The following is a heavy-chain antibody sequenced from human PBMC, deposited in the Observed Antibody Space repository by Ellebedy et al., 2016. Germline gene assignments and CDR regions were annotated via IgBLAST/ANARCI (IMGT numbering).Heavy chain of an antibody. CDR1: GGSISSYY. CDR3: ARDRGDDYGGISHFDY. D-gene: IGHD4-23*01. V-gene: IGHV4-4*07. CDR2: IYTSGST. Sequence: GSLRLSXTVSGGSISSYYWSWIRQPAGKGLEWIGRIYTSGSTNYNPSLKSRVTMSVDTSKNQFSLKLSSVTAADTAVYYCARDRGDDYGGISHFDYWGQGTLVTVSS. J-gene: IGHJ4*02.